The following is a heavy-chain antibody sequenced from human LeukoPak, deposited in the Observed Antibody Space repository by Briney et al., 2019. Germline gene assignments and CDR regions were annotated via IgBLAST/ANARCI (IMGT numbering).Heavy chain of an antibody. CDR2: INERGSET. CDR1: GFISSNHW. CDR3: AKDYSFSNFN. J-gene: IGHJ4*02. D-gene: IGHD2-15*01. Sequence: GGSLRLSCAASGFISSNHWMTWVRQAPGKGLEWVANINERGSETYYADYVKGRFTISRDNTKKSLFLQLNSLSVEDTAMYYCAKDYSFSNFNWGQGTLVTVSS. V-gene: IGHV3-7*01.